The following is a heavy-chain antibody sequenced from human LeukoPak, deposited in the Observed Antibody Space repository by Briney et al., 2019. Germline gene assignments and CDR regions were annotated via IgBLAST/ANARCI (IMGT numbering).Heavy chain of an antibody. V-gene: IGHV4-39*07. D-gene: IGHD3-10*01. CDR3: ARGRAFRGVILGVSYYMDV. J-gene: IGHJ6*03. CDR2: MYYSGST. CDR1: GGSISSSGYY. Sequence: PSETLSLTCTVSGGSISSSGYYWGWIRQPPGKGLEWIGSMYYSGSTYYNPSLKSRVTISVDTSKNQFSLKLSSVTAADTAVYHCARGRAFRGVILGVSYYMDVWGKGTTVTVSS.